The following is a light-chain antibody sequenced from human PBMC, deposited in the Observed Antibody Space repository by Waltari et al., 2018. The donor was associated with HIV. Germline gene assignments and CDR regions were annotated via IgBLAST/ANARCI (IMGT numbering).Light chain of an antibody. CDR2: DDN. CDR3: QVWDTTTDQWV. CDR1: NIGSKS. J-gene: IGLJ3*02. V-gene: IGLV3-21*04. Sequence: SYVLTQPPSVSVDPGETARITCGGTNIGSKSVQWYQQKPGQAPVLVIYDDNDRPSGIRERFSGASSGNTATLTISRGEAEDEADYYCQVWDTTTDQWVFGGGTELAVL.